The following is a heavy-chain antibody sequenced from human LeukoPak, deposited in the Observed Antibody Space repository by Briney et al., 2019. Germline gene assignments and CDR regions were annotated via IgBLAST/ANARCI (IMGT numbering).Heavy chain of an antibody. D-gene: IGHD4-17*01. Sequence: VXQAPXXXLXWVANIKQDGSEKYYVDSVKGRFTISRDNAKNSLYLQMNSLRAEDTAVYYCARHDGDYSDYFDYWGQGTLVTVSS. J-gene: IGHJ4*02. CDR2: IKQDGSEK. CDR3: ARHDGDYSDYFDY. V-gene: IGHV3-7*01.